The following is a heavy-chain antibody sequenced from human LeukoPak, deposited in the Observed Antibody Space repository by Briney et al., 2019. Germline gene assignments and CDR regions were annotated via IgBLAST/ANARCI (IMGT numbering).Heavy chain of an antibody. Sequence: GGSLRLSCAASGFTFSSYGMHWVRQAPGKGLEWVAVIWYDGSNKYYADSVKGRFTISRDNSKNTLYLQMNSLRAEDTAVYYCARDARYSSSWYYFDYWGQGTLVTVSS. CDR1: GFTFSSYG. CDR2: IWYDGSNK. J-gene: IGHJ4*02. V-gene: IGHV3-33*01. D-gene: IGHD6-13*01. CDR3: ARDARYSSSWYYFDY.